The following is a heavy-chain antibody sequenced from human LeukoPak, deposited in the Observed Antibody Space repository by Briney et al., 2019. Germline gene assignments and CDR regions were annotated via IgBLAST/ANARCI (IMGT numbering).Heavy chain of an antibody. CDR1: GFTFSSYE. CDR3: AKSQGDGYSHFDY. J-gene: IGHJ4*02. D-gene: IGHD5-24*01. CDR2: ISSSGSTI. Sequence: GGSLRLSCAASGFTFSSYEMNWVRQAPGKGLEWVSYISSSGSTIYYADSVKGRFTISRDNAKNSLYLQMNSLRAEDTAVYYCAKSQGDGYSHFDYWGQGTLVTVSS. V-gene: IGHV3-48*03.